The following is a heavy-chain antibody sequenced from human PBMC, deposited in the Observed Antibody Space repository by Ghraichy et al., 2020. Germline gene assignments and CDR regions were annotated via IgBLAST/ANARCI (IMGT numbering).Heavy chain of an antibody. CDR2: IIPIFGTS. V-gene: IGHV1-69*13. CDR3: ARGGVYGSGSYDY. Sequence: VKVSCKTSGGTFSSYAISWVRQAPGQGLEWMGGIIPIFGTSNYAQNFQGRVTITADESTSTAYMELSSLRSEDTAVYYCARGGVYGSGSYDYWGQGTLVTVSS. D-gene: IGHD3-10*01. CDR1: GGTFSSYA. J-gene: IGHJ4*02.